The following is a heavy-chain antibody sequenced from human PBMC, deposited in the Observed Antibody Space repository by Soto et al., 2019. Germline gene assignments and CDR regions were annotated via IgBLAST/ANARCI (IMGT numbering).Heavy chain of an antibody. Sequence: EVQLLESGGGLVQPGGSLRLSCAASGFTFGNYAFSWVRQAPGKGLDWVSVISGGGYATYYPDSVKGRFTTSRDNSKNPVYLQMNSLRAEETAVYYCAKKALGSITLPAFYYSDYWGQGPLVTFSS. J-gene: IGHJ4*02. CDR3: AKKALGSITLPAFYYSDY. V-gene: IGHV3-23*01. CDR2: ISGGGYAT. CDR1: GFTFGNYA. D-gene: IGHD7-27*01.